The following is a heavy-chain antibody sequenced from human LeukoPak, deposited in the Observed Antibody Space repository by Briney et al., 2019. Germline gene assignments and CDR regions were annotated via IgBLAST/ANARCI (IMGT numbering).Heavy chain of an antibody. CDR3: ASQTSAMAKYYYYYYMDV. CDR2: IYTSGST. V-gene: IGHV4-59*10. J-gene: IGHJ6*03. CDR1: GGSFSGYY. Sequence: SETLSLTCAVYGGSFSGYYWSWIRQPAGKGLEWIGRIYTSGSTNYNPSLKSRVTISVDTSKNQFSLKLSSVTAADTAVYYCASQTSAMAKYYYYYYMDVWGKGTTVTVSS. D-gene: IGHD5-18*01.